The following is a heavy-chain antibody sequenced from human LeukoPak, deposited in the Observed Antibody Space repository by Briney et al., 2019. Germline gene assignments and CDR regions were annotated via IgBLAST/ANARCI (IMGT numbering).Heavy chain of an antibody. D-gene: IGHD6-13*01. CDR3: TKVYVGSWYAYDH. J-gene: IGHJ4*02. CDR1: GFTFDDYA. V-gene: IGHV3-43*02. CDR2: ISGDGGTT. Sequence: PGGSLRLSCTASGFTFDDYAMHWVRQAPAKGLEGVSLISGDGGTTDYADSVKGRFTISRDNRRNSLYLHMNSLRTEDTALYFCTKVYVGSWYAYDHWGQGTLVTVSS.